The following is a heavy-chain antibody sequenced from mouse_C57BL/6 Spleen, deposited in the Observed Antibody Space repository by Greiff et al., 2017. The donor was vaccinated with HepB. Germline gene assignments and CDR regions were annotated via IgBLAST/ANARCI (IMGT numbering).Heavy chain of an antibody. J-gene: IGHJ4*01. Sequence: QVQLQQSGAELARPGASVKLSCKASGYTFTSYGISWVKQRTGQGLEWIGEIYPRSGNTYYNEKFKGKAKLTADKSSSTAYMELRSLTSEDSAVYFCARRRDDYDDAMDYWGQGTSVTVSS. V-gene: IGHV1-81*01. CDR2: IYPRSGNT. CDR1: GYTFTSYG. D-gene: IGHD2-4*01. CDR3: ARRRDDYDDAMDY.